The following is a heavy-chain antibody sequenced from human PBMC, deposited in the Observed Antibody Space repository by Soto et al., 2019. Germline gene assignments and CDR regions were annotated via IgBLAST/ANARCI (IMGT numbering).Heavy chain of an antibody. CDR1: GFTFSSYA. CDR3: VLAVRAAAGRDYYYYGMDV. V-gene: IGHV3-64D*08. D-gene: IGHD6-13*01. CDR2: ISSNGGST. J-gene: IGHJ6*02. Sequence: GGSLRLSCSASGFTFSSYAMHWVRQAPGKGLEYVSAISSNGGSTYYADSMKGRFTISRDNSKNTLYLQMSSLRAEDTAVYYCVLAVRAAAGRDYYYYGMDVWGQGTTVTVSS.